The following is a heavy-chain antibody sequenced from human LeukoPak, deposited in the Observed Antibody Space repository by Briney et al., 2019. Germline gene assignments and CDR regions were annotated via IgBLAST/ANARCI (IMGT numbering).Heavy chain of an antibody. J-gene: IGHJ6*02. V-gene: IGHV3-43*02. D-gene: IGHD1-26*01. CDR3: ATWAFYHDLDV. Sequence: GGSLTLSCAASGMNFERYAMHWVRPRPGKGLEWVGVISADGKADHADAVKGRFTVSRDNSKDSLSLQMSSLRDEDTALYYCATWAFYHDLDVWGQGTTVIVSS. CDR1: GMNFERYA. CDR2: ISADGKA.